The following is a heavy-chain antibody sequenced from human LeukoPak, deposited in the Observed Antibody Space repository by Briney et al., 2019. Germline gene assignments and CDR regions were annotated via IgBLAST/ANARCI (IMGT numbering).Heavy chain of an antibody. V-gene: IGHV3-74*01. Sequence: GGALGPCWESAGLTLSGDWGGWGRQTPGKGLVWVSRINSDGGSTSYADSVKGRFTISRDNAKNTLYLQMNSLRAEDTAVYYCARDSNRYNWNEPDYWGQGTLVTVSS. CDR3: ARDSNRYNWNEPDY. J-gene: IGHJ4*02. D-gene: IGHD1-20*01. CDR2: INSDGGST. CDR1: GLTLSGDW.